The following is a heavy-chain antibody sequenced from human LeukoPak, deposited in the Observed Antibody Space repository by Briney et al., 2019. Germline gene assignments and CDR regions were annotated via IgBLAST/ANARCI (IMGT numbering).Heavy chain of an antibody. V-gene: IGHV4-39*01. D-gene: IGHD2-8*02. CDR2: IYYSGST. Sequence: SETLFLTCTVSGGSISSSSYYWGWIRQPPGKGLEWIGSIYYSGSTYYNPSLKSRVTISVDTSNNQFSLKLSSVTAADTAVYYCARHYQGYWFDWGQGTLVIVSS. J-gene: IGHJ4*02. CDR1: GGSISSSSYY. CDR3: ARHYQGYWFD.